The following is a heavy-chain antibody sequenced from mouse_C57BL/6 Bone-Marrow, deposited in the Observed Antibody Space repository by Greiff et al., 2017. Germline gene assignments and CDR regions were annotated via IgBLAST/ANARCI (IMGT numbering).Heavy chain of an antibody. J-gene: IGHJ2*01. D-gene: IGHD2-12*01. CDR3: ARSPLLLYYFDY. CDR1: GYTFTSYG. CDR2: IYPRSGNT. V-gene: IGHV1-81*01. Sequence: VQLQQSGAELARPGASVKLSCKASGYTFTSYGISWVKQRTGQGLEWIGEIYPRSGNTYYNEKFKGKATLTADKSSSKAYMELRSLTSEDSAVYFCARSPLLLYYFDYWGQGTTLTVSS.